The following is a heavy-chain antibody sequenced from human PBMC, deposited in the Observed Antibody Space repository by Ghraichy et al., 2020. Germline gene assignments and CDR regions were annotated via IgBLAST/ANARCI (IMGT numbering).Heavy chain of an antibody. D-gene: IGHD3-10*01. V-gene: IGHV3-21*01. CDR3: ARARWGTERFGELLYY. Sequence: GGSLRLSCAASGFTFSSYSMNWVRQAPGKGLEWVSSISSSSYIYYADSVKGRFTISRDNAKNSLYLQMNSLRAEDTAVYYCARARWGTERFGELLYYWGQGTLVTVSS. CDR1: GFTFSSYS. J-gene: IGHJ4*02. CDR2: ISSSSYI.